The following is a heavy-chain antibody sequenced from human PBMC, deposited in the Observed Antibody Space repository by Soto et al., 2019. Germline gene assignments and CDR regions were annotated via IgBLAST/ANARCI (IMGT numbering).Heavy chain of an antibody. V-gene: IGHV3-74*01. CDR2: ISPDGRST. CDR3: ARVFDRGNRYYTYYFES. CDR1: GFNFSSHW. J-gene: IGHJ4*02. D-gene: IGHD3-16*02. Sequence: PGGSLRLSCAASGFNFSSHWMHWVRQVPGKGLVWVSRISPDGRSTVYADPVRGRFTISRDNAKNTLYLEMNSLRSEDTAEYYCARVFDRGNRYYTYYFESWGQGTLVTVSS.